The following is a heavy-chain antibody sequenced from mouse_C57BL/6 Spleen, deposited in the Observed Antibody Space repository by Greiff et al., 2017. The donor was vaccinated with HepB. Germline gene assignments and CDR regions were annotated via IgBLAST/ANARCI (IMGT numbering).Heavy chain of an antibody. D-gene: IGHD2-4*01. V-gene: IGHV1-80*01. CDR3: ARGGHDYDGYFDV. CDR1: GYAFSSYW. CDR2: IYPGDGDT. Sequence: QVQLKESGAELVKPGASVKISCKASGYAFSSYWMNWVKQRPGKGLEWIGQIYPGDGDTNYNGKFKGKATLTADKSSSTAYMQLSSLTSEDSAVYFCARGGHDYDGYFDVWGTGTTVTVSS. J-gene: IGHJ1*03.